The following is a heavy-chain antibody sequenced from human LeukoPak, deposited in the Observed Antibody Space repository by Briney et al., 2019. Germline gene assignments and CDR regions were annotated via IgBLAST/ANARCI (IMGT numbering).Heavy chain of an antibody. D-gene: IGHD3-10*01. Sequence: SETLSLTCTVSGGSISSGSYYWSWIRQPAGTGLEWIGRIYTSGSTNYNPSLKSRVTISVDTSKNQFSLKLSSVTAADTAVYYCATAYGSGSYVAYYFDYWGQGTLVTVSS. J-gene: IGHJ4*02. V-gene: IGHV4-61*02. CDR1: GGSISSGSYY. CDR3: ATAYGSGSYVAYYFDY. CDR2: IYTSGST.